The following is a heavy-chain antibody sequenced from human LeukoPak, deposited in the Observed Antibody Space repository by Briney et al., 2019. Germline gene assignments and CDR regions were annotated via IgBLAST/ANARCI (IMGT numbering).Heavy chain of an antibody. V-gene: IGHV4-39*07. D-gene: IGHD1-26*01. CDR1: GGSISSSNSF. CDR3: ARVRPPRGSYLPLWFDP. J-gene: IGHJ5*02. Sequence: SETLSLTCTVSGGSISSSNSFWGWIRQPPGKGLEWIGTLSYSGNTYYSPSLKGRATISVDTSNNQFSLKLTSVTAADTAVYYCARVRPPRGSYLPLWFDPWGQGTLVTVSS. CDR2: LSYSGNT.